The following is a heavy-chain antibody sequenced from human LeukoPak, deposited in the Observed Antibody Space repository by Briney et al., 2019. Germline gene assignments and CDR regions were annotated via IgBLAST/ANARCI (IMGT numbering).Heavy chain of an antibody. CDR1: GGSISSFY. CDR3: ARRADEFDY. CDR2: IYYSGAT. J-gene: IGHJ4*02. D-gene: IGHD1-26*01. V-gene: IGHV4-59*01. Sequence: PSETLSLTCTVSGGSISSFYWSWIRQPPGKGLEWIGYIYYSGATNYNPSLKSRVTISVDTSKNQFSLKLTSVTAADTAVYYCARRADEFDYWGQGTLVTVSS.